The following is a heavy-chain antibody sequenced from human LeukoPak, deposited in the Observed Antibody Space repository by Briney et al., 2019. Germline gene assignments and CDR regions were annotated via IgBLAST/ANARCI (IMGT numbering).Heavy chain of an antibody. V-gene: IGHV1-8*01. CDR2: MNTNSGNT. J-gene: IGHJ6*03. CDR3: ARGGFSAQEWSFPLLQYYYYYYMDV. CDR1: GYTFTSYD. Sequence: PLASVKVSCEASGYTFTSYDMNWVRQATGQGLEWVGSMNTNSGNTGYAQKFQGRVTMTRNTSISTAYMELSSLRSEDTAVYYCARGGFSAQEWSFPLLQYYYYYYMDVWGKGTTVTVSS. D-gene: IGHD3-3*01.